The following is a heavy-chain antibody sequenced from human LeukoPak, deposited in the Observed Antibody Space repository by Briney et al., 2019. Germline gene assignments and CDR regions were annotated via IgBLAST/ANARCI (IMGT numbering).Heavy chain of an antibody. J-gene: IGHJ4*02. Sequence: PGGSLRLSCTVSGFTFSTYSKNWVRHPQAKGLELVSYIRSSSSSIYYPDAVKGRFTISRDNAKNSLFMQMNSLRAEDTSLYYSAGTLYYGSGSYFLAGYWGQGTLVTVS. D-gene: IGHD3-10*01. CDR2: IRSSSSSI. V-gene: IGHV3-48*01. CDR3: AGTLYYGSGSYFLAGY. CDR1: GFTFSTYS.